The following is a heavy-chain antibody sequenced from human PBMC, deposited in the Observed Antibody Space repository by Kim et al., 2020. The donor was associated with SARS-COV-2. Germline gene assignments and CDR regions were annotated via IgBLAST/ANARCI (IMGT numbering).Heavy chain of an antibody. CDR1: GFTFSDYY. Sequence: GGSLRLSCAASGFTFSDYYMSWIRQAPGKGLEWVSYISSSSSYTNYADSVKGRFTISRDNAKNSLYLQMNSLRAEDTAVYYCARDLMSYDILTGLTSDAFDIWGQGTMVTVSS. CDR3: ARDLMSYDILTGLTSDAFDI. D-gene: IGHD3-9*01. J-gene: IGHJ3*02. V-gene: IGHV3-11*05. CDR2: ISSSSSYT.